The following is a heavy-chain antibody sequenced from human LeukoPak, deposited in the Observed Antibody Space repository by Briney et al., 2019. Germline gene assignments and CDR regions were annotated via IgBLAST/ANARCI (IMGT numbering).Heavy chain of an antibody. V-gene: IGHV3-23*01. D-gene: IGHD6-13*01. CDR3: AKSSGRYSSLSPVV. J-gene: IGHJ4*02. CDR2: ISGSGGST. CDR1: GFTFSSYA. Sequence: PGGSLRLSCAASGFTFSSYAMSWVRQAPGKGLEWVSAISGSGGSTYYADSVKGRFTISRDNAKNSLHLDLNNLRADDTAVYYCAKSSGRYSSLSPVVWGQGTLVTVSS.